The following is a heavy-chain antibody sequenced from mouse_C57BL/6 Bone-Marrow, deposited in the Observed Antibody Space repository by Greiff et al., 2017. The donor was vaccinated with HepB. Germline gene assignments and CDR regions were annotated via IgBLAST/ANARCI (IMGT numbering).Heavy chain of an antibody. J-gene: IGHJ2*01. Sequence: VQLQQPGAELVMPGASVKLSCKASGYTFTSYWMHWVKQRPGQGLEWIGEIYPSDSYTNYNQKFKGKSTLTADKSSSTAYIQLNSLTSEDSAVYFCASNFHYFDYWGQGTTLTVSS. CDR2: IYPSDSYT. V-gene: IGHV1-69*01. CDR3: ASNFHYFDY. CDR1: GYTFTSYW.